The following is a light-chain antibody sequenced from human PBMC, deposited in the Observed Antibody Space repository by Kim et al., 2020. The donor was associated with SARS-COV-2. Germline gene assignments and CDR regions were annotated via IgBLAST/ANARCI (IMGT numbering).Light chain of an antibody. CDR1: QSIGTY. V-gene: IGKV1-39*01. Sequence: DIQMTQSPSSLAASVGDRVTIACRASQSIGTYLNWYQQKPGKAPKLLIYAASSLQSGVPSMFSGSGSGTDFTLTISSLQPEDFTTDYCQQSHTTPLLTFGGGTKVDIK. J-gene: IGKJ4*01. CDR2: AAS. CDR3: QQSHTTPLLT.